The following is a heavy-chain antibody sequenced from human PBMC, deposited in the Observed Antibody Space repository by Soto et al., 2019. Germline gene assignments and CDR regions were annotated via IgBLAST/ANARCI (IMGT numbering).Heavy chain of an antibody. CDR1: GGSISSGDYY. Sequence: PSETLSLTCTVSGGSISSGDYYWSWIRQPPGKGLEWIGYIYYSGSTYYNPSLMSRVTISVDTSKNQFSLKLSSVTAADTAVYYCATQRIDILTGYYTLDYWGQGTPVTVYS. CDR3: ATQRIDILTGYYTLDY. CDR2: IYYSGST. J-gene: IGHJ4*02. V-gene: IGHV4-30-4*01. D-gene: IGHD3-9*01.